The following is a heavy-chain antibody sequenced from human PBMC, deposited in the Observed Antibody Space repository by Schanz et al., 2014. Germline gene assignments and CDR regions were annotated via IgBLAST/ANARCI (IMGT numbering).Heavy chain of an antibody. J-gene: IGHJ4*02. CDR1: GFSFSSYA. CDR2: ISGSSRTI. CDR3: ARGGSGSHYHLDY. Sequence: EVQLVESGGGLVQPGGSLRLSCATSGFSFSSYAINWVRQAPGKGLEWVSYISGSSRTIYYADSMKGRFTVSRDNAENALYLQMNSLRAEDTGLYFCARGGSGSHYHLDYWGQGPLVTVSP. V-gene: IGHV3-48*01. D-gene: IGHD1-26*01.